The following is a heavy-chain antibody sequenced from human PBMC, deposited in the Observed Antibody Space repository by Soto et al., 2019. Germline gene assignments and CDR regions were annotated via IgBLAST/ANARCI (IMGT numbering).Heavy chain of an antibody. Sequence: SETLSLTCAVYGGSFSGYYWSWIRQPPGKGLEWIGEINHSGSTNYNPSLKSRVTISVDRSKNQFSLKLSSVTAADTAVYYCARGLIRGIAVTGTRGQGTQVTVSS. CDR3: ARGLIRGIAVTGT. J-gene: IGHJ4*02. D-gene: IGHD6-19*01. V-gene: IGHV4-34*01. CDR2: INHSGST. CDR1: GGSFSGYY.